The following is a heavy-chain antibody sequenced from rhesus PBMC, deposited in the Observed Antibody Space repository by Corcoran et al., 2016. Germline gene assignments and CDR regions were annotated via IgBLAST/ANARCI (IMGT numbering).Heavy chain of an antibody. CDR1: GGSISAYYY. J-gene: IGHJ5-2*02. V-gene: IGHV4S9*01. CDR2: IYANSAST. D-gene: IGHD4-29*01. Sequence: QVQLQESGPGLVKPSETLSLTCAVSGGSISAYYYWNWIRQTPGKGLEGIGNIYANSASTYYNPSLKSRVTISKDTSKNQFFLKLSSVTAADTAVYYCARDTGYGSSTNSLDVWGRGVLVTVSS. CDR3: ARDTGYGSSTNSLDV.